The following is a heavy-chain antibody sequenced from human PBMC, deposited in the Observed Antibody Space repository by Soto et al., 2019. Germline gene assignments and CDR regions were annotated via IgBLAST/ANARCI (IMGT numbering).Heavy chain of an antibody. J-gene: IGHJ4*02. V-gene: IGHV3-48*01. CDR2: ISSSSSTI. Sequence: GGSLRLSCAASGFTFSSYSMNWVRQAPGKGLEWVSYISSSSSTIYYADSVKGRFTISRDNAKNSLYLQMNSLRAEDTAVYYCAGARQYYYGSGLDDPTYPHFDYWGQGTLVTVSS. D-gene: IGHD3-10*01. CDR3: AGARQYYYGSGLDDPTYPHFDY. CDR1: GFTFSSYS.